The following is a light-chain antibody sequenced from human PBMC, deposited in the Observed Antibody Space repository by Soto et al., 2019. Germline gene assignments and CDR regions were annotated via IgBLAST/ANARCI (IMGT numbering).Light chain of an antibody. CDR1: ENVDLY. V-gene: IGKV1-39*01. CDR3: QQSDNIPWT. CDR2: SGS. Sequence: DIQMTQSPSSLSVSVGDSVTITCRTSENVDLYLSWYQQIPVRAPRLLIYSGSTLVSGVPSRFRGSASGTEFTLSISSLQREDFATYFCQQSDNIPWTFGQGTKVEMK. J-gene: IGKJ1*01.